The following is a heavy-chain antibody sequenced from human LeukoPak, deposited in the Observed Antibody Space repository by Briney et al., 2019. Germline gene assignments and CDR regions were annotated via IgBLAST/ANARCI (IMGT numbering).Heavy chain of an antibody. V-gene: IGHV3-74*01. J-gene: IGHJ5*02. Sequence: PGGSLRLSCAASGFTFSSYWMHWVRQAPGKGLVWVSRINSDGSSTSYADSVKGRFTISRDNAKNTLYLQMNGLRAEDTAVYYCASVGAWKNWFDPWGQGTLVTVSS. CDR2: INSDGSST. CDR3: ASVGAWKNWFDP. CDR1: GFTFSSYW. D-gene: IGHD1-1*01.